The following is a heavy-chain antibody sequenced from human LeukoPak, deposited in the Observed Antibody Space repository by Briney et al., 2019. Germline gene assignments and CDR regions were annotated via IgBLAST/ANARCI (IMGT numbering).Heavy chain of an antibody. CDR1: GFTFRTYG. CDR3: TREGCGATSCYTNDY. Sequence: GGSLRLSCAASGFTFRTYGMNWVRQAPGKGLEWVSFISSSGSYIYYADSVKGRFTISRDNAANSLYLQMNSLETEDTAVYFCTREGCGATSCYTNDYWGQGTLVTVSS. D-gene: IGHD2-2*01. J-gene: IGHJ4*02. CDR2: ISSSGSYI. V-gene: IGHV3-21*04.